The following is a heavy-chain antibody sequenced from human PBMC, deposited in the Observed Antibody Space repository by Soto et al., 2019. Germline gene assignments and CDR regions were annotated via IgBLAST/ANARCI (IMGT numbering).Heavy chain of an antibody. V-gene: IGHV1-69*13. J-gene: IGHJ6*02. D-gene: IGHD6-19*01. CDR1: GGTFSSYA. CDR2: IIPIFGTA. CDR3: AREGGAGAYYYYGMDV. Sequence: ASVKVSCKASGGTFSSYAISWVRQAPGQGLEWMGGIIPIFGTANYAQKFQGRVTITADESTSTAYMELSSLRSEDTAVYYCAREGGAGAYYYYGMDVWGQGTTVTVSS.